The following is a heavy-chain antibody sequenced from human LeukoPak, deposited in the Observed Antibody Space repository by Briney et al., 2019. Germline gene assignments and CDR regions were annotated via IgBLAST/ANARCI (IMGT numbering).Heavy chain of an antibody. V-gene: IGHV3-48*04. CDR2: ISSSSSTI. J-gene: IGHJ5*02. CDR1: GFTFSSYS. D-gene: IGHD2-2*02. CDR3: ARDRCSSTSCYNTPSWFDP. Sequence: GGSLRLSCAASGFTFSSYSMNWVRQAPGKGLEWVSYISSSSSTIYYADSVKGRFTISRDNAKNSVYLQMNSLRSEDTAFYHCARDRCSSTSCYNTPSWFDPWGQGTLVTVSS.